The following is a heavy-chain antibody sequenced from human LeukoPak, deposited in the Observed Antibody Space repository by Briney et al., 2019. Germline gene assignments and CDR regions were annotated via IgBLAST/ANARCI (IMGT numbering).Heavy chain of an antibody. CDR1: GFTFSSYA. D-gene: IGHD6-13*01. Sequence: GGSLRLSCAASGFTFSSYAMSWVRQAPGKGLEWVSAISGSGGSTYYADSVKGRFTISRDNSKNTLYLQMNSLRAKDTAVYYCAKDMLGSSWYPDYWGQGTLVTVSS. CDR3: AKDMLGSSWYPDY. V-gene: IGHV3-23*01. J-gene: IGHJ4*02. CDR2: ISGSGGST.